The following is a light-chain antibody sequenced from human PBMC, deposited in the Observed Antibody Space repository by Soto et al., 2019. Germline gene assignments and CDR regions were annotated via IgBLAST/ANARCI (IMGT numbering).Light chain of an antibody. V-gene: IGKV3-20*01. J-gene: IGKJ1*01. CDR1: RSVSSSF. Sequence: EIALTQSPGTLSLTPGERATLSCRASRSVSSSFLAWYQQKSGQAPRLLIYHASSRATGIPDRFSGSGSGTDFTLTISRLEPEDFALYFCQQYGSSPWMFGQGTKVEIK. CDR3: QQYGSSPWM. CDR2: HAS.